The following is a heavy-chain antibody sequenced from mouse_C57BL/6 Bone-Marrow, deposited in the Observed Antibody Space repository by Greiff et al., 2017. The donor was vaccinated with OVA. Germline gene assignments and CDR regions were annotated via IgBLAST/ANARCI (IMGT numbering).Heavy chain of an antibody. V-gene: IGHV1-81*01. CDR3: ARNLPWYFDV. CDR2: IYPRSGNT. CDR1: GYTFTSYG. Sequence: QVQLQQSGAELARTGASVKLSCKASGYTFTSYGISWVKQRTGQGLEWIGEIYPRSGNTYYNEKFKGKATLTADKSSSTAYMELRSLTSEDSAVYFCARNLPWYFDVWGTGTTVTVSS. J-gene: IGHJ1*03.